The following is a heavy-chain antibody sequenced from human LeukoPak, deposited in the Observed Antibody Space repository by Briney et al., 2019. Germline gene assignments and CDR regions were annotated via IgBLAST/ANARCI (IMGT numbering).Heavy chain of an antibody. D-gene: IGHD3-16*02. V-gene: IGHV4-61*02. J-gene: IGHJ5*02. CDR2: IYTSGST. Sequence: PSETLSLTCTVSGGSISSGSYYWSWIRQPAGKGLEWIGRIYTSGSTNYNPSLKSRVTISVDTSKNQFSLKLSSVTAADTAVYYCARGRYDYVWGSYRFEIYNWFDPWGQGTLVTVSS. CDR3: ARGRYDYVWGSYRFEIYNWFDP. CDR1: GGSISSGSYY.